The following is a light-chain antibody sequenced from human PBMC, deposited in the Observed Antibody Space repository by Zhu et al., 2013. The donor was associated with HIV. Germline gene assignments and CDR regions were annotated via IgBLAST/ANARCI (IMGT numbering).Light chain of an antibody. CDR1: QSVRTF. Sequence: DIQMTQSPSSLSASVGDRVIITCRASQSVRTFLNWYQQKPGKAPKLLIYGASSLQSGVPSRFSGSGSGTEFTLTISSLQPEDFATYYCQQGDSFPTTFGPGTKVDIK. CDR2: GAS. CDR3: QQGDSFPTT. V-gene: IGKV1-39*01. J-gene: IGKJ3*01.